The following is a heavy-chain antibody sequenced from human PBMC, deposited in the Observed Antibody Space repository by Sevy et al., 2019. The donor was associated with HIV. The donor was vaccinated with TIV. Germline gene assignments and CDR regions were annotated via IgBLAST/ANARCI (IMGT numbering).Heavy chain of an antibody. CDR1: GFTFSSYS. CDR2: ISSSSSYI. V-gene: IGHV3-21*01. J-gene: IGHJ4*02. Sequence: GGSLRLSCAASGFTFSSYSMNWVRQAPGKGLEWVSSISSSSSYIYYADPVKGRSTSSRDNAKNSLYLEMNSLRAEDTAVYYCARNLDYYASGPPDSWGRGTLVTVSS. D-gene: IGHD3-10*01. CDR3: ARNLDYYASGPPDS.